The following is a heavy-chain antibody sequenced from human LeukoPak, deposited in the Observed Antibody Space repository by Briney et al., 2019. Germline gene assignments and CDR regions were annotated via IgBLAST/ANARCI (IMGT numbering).Heavy chain of an antibody. J-gene: IGHJ4*02. V-gene: IGHV1-46*01. Sequence: GASVKVSCKAFGYTFTSNYMHWVRQAPGQGLEWMGIINPSGGSTSYAQKFQGRVTMTRDMSTSTVYMELSSLRSEDTAVYYCAKQQLVLGVFDYWGQGTLVTVSS. CDR1: GYTFTSNY. CDR2: INPSGGST. CDR3: AKQQLVLGVFDY. D-gene: IGHD6-13*01.